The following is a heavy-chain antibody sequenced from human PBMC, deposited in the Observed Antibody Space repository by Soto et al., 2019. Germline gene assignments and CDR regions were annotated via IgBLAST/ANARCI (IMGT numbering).Heavy chain of an antibody. CDR3: AKDLLRPGRAYGMDV. CDR2: ISYDGSNK. D-gene: IGHD6-25*01. Sequence: GGSLRLSCPASGFTFSTYRMHWVRPAPSKGQEWVAVISYDGSNKYYADSVKGRFTISRDNSKNTLYLQMNSLRPEDTAVYYCAKDLLRPGRAYGMDVWGQGTTVTVSS. V-gene: IGHV3-30*18. CDR1: GFTFSTYR. J-gene: IGHJ6*02.